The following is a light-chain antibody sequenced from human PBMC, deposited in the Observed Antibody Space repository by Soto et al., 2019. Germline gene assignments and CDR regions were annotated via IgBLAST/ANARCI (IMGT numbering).Light chain of an antibody. CDR2: AAS. CDR3: QQSSSTLSIN. CDR1: QTISTY. Sequence: EIEVTRAQNSRPSRLAARDTITCRERQTISTYLNWYQQKPGKAPKLLIYAASSLQSGVPSRFSGSGSGTDFTLTICSLQPEDFATYYCQQSSSTLSINFAQGTRLAIK. J-gene: IGKJ5*01. V-gene: IGKV1-39*01.